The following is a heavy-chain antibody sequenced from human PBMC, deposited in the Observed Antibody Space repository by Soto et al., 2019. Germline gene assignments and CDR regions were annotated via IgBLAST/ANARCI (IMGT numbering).Heavy chain of an antibody. CDR2: IYCDDDK. CDR3: IQSRCGGDCLQSYASYYYYGMDV. V-gene: IGHV2-5*02. CDR1: AFSLSTGGVG. Sequence: SGPTLVNPTQTLTLTCTFSAFSLSTGGVGVGWIRQPPGKALEWLAFIYCDDDKRYSSSLRSRLTITKDTSKNLVVLTMTNMDPVDTATYYCIQSRCGGDCLQSYASYYYYGMDVWGQGTTVTV. J-gene: IGHJ6*02. D-gene: IGHD2-21*02.